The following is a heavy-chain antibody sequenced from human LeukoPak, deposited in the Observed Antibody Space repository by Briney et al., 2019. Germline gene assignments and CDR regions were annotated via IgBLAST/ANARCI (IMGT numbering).Heavy chain of an antibody. J-gene: IGHJ1*01. V-gene: IGHV3-74*01. CDR2: IKSDGGT. D-gene: IGHD3-22*01. CDR3: ARAPSEIGGYYPEYFRH. Sequence: PGGSLRLSCVASGFTFSTYWMHWVRQAPGKGLVWVSRIKSDGGTNYADSVKGRVTISRDNAKKTVSLQMNSLRPEDTGVYYCARAPSEIGGYYPEYFRHWGQGTLVTVSS. CDR1: GFTFSTYW.